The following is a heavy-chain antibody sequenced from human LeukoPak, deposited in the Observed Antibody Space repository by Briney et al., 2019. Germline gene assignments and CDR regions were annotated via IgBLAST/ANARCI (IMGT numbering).Heavy chain of an antibody. J-gene: IGHJ4*02. CDR1: GFTFSSYW. CDR2: IHGDGKKT. Sequence: GGSLRLSCAASGFTFSSYWMHWVRQAPGKGLVWVSRIHGDGKKTTYADSVKGRFTISRDNAKNTLYLQMSSLRAEDTAVYYCAREVAVAGTNYWGQGTLVTVSS. V-gene: IGHV3-74*01. CDR3: AREVAVAGTNY. D-gene: IGHD6-19*01.